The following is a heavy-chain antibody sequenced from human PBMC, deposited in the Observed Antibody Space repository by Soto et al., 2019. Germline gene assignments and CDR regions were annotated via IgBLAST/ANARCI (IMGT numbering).Heavy chain of an antibody. Sequence: GASVKVSCMASGYTFTSYYMHWVRQAPGQGLEWMGIINPSGGSTSYAQKFQGRVTMTRDTSTSTVYMELSSLRSEDTAVYYCARSHGSGSYHKYNWFDPWGQGTLVTVSS. D-gene: IGHD3-10*01. CDR1: GYTFTSYY. J-gene: IGHJ5*02. V-gene: IGHV1-46*01. CDR2: INPSGGST. CDR3: ARSHGSGSYHKYNWFDP.